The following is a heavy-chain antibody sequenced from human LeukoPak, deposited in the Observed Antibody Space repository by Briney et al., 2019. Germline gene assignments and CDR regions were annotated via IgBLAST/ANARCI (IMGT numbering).Heavy chain of an antibody. CDR3: VRDGQSGYFDY. V-gene: IGHV1-69*13. CDR1: GGTFSSYA. D-gene: IGHD2-15*01. J-gene: IGHJ4*02. CDR2: IIPIFGTA. Sequence: GASVKVSCKASGGTFSSYAISWARQAPGQGLEWMGGIIPIFGTANYAQKYQGRVTITADESTSTAYMELSSLRSEDTAVYYCVRDGQSGYFDYWGQGTLVTVSS.